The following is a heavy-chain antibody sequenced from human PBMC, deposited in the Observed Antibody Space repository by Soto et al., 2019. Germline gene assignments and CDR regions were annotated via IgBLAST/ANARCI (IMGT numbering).Heavy chain of an antibody. CDR3: ARDALPIRITIFGVVNNWFDP. J-gene: IGHJ5*02. Sequence: ASVKVSCKASGYTFTSYGISWVRQAPGQGLEWMGWISAYNGNTNYAQKLQGRVTMTTDTSTSTAYMELRSLRSDDTAVYYCARDALPIRITIFGVVNNWFDPWGQGTLVTVSS. V-gene: IGHV1-18*01. CDR2: ISAYNGNT. D-gene: IGHD3-3*01. CDR1: GYTFTSYG.